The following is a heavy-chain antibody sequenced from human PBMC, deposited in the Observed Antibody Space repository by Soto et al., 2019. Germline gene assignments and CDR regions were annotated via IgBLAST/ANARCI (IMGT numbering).Heavy chain of an antibody. D-gene: IGHD5-12*01. V-gene: IGHV4-30-2*01. CDR2: IYHSGST. CDR3: AARGGLRGYD. J-gene: IGHJ4*01. CDR1: GGSISSGGYS. Sequence: QLQLQESGSGLVKPSQTLSLTCAVSGGSISSGGYSWSWIRQPPGKGLEWIGYIYHSGSTYYNPFPKSRVPIAVDRSMTQCIMKLSSVTAADTAVYYCAARGGLRGYDWGHGTLGTVSS.